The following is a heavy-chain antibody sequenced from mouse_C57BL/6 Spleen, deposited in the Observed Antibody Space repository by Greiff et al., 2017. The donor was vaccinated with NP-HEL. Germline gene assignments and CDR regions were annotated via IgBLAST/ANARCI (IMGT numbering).Heavy chain of an antibody. CDR2: INPSNGGT. D-gene: IGHD1-1*01. V-gene: IGHV1-53*01. Sequence: QVQLQQPGTELVKPGASVKLSCKASGYTFTSYWMHWVKQRPGHGLEWIGNINPSNGGTNYNEKFKSKATLTVDKSSSTAYMQLSSLTSEDSAVYYCAREDYYGSWFAYWGQGTLVTVSA. CDR1: GYTFTSYW. J-gene: IGHJ3*01. CDR3: AREDYYGSWFAY.